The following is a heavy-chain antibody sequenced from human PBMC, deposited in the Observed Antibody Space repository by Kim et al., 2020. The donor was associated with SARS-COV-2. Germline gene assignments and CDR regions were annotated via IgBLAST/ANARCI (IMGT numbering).Heavy chain of an antibody. D-gene: IGHD4-17*01. CDR2: IYYSGST. Sequence: SETLSLTCTVSGGSISSSSYYWGWIRQPPGKGLEWIGSIYYSGSTNYNPSLKSRVTISVDTSKNQFSLKLSSVTAADTAVYYCARPATVTTFAFDIWGQGTMVTVSS. CDR1: GGSISSSSYY. J-gene: IGHJ3*02. CDR3: ARPATVTTFAFDI. V-gene: IGHV4-39*01.